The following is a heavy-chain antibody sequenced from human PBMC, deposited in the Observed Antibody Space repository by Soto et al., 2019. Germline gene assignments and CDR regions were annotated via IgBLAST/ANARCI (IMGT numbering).Heavy chain of an antibody. CDR2: IYPGDSDT. V-gene: IGHV5-51*01. CDR1: GYNFNNYW. J-gene: IGHJ4*02. CDR3: ARRAFSSGPCDY. Sequence: GESLKISCTGSGYNFNNYWIGWVRQTPGKGLEWLGMIYPGDSDTKYSPSFQGPFTISADKSNSTAYLQWSSLKASDTAMYFCARRAFSSGPCDYWGQGTLVTVPQ. D-gene: IGHD6-19*01.